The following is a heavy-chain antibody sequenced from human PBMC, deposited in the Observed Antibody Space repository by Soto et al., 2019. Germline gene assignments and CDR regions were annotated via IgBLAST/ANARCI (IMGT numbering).Heavy chain of an antibody. CDR1: GFTFSSYG. D-gene: IGHD2-15*01. J-gene: IGHJ4*02. V-gene: IGHV3-30*18. CDR3: AKHPLGGYCSGGSCYVGIFDY. CDR2: ISYDGSNK. Sequence: GGSLRLSCAASGFTFSSYGMHWVRQAPGKGLEWVAVISYDGSNKYYADSVKGRFTISRDSSKNTLYLQMNSLRAEDTAVYYCAKHPLGGYCSGGSCYVGIFDYWGQGTLVTVSS.